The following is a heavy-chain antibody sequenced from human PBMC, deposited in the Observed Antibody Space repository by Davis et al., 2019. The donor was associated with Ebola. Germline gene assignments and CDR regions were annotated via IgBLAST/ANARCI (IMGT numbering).Heavy chain of an antibody. Sequence: SGPTLVKPTQTLTLTCTFSGFSLSTTGVGVGWIRQPPGKGPEWLALIYWDDDTRYSPSLKSRLTITRDTSKKEVVLTMTNMDPEDTATYYCAHRLLNPICNDGFCYYNYRTDVWGQGTAVTVSS. V-gene: IGHV2-5*02. J-gene: IGHJ6*02. CDR1: GFSLSTTGVG. CDR2: IYWDDDT. D-gene: IGHD2-15*01. CDR3: AHRLLNPICNDGFCYYNYRTDV.